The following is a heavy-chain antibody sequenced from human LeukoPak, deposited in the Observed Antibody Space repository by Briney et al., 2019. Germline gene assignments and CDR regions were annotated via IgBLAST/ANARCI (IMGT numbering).Heavy chain of an antibody. D-gene: IGHD6-13*01. CDR3: GRDIATAVDY. V-gene: IGHV3-74*01. J-gene: IGHJ4*02. CDR2: INSAGIST. CDR1: GFTFSSYW. Sequence: GGSLRLSCTASGFTFSSYWMHWVRHAPGKGLVWVSLINSAGISTNYADSVKGRFTISRDNAKNTLYLQMNSLRAEDTAIYYCGRDIATAVDYWGLGTLVTVSS.